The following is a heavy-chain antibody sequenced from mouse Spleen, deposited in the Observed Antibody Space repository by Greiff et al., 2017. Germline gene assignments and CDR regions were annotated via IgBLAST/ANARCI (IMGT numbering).Heavy chain of an antibody. J-gene: IGHJ1*01. V-gene: IGHV3-6*01. Sequence: EVQLQQSGPGLVKPSQSLSLTCSVPGYSITSGYYWNWIRQFPGNKLEWMGYISYDGSNNYNPSLKNRISITRDTSKNQFFLKLNSVTTEDTATYYCARAYGNYGYFDVWGAGTTVTVSS. CDR3: ARAYGNYGYFDV. CDR2: ISYDGSN. D-gene: IGHD2-1*01. CDR1: GYSITSGYY.